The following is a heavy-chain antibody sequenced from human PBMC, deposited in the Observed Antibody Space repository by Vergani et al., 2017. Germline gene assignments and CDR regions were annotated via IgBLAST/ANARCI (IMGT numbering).Heavy chain of an antibody. V-gene: IGHV4-59*01. Sequence: QVQLQESGPGLVKPSETLSLTCTVSGGSISSYYWSWIRQPPGKGLEWIGYIYYSGSTNYNPSLKSRVTIAVDTSKNQFSVKLSSVTAADTAVYYCARYAVGAEYYFDYWGQGTLGTVSS. CDR3: ARYAVGAEYYFDY. CDR2: IYYSGST. CDR1: GGSISSYY. J-gene: IGHJ4*02. D-gene: IGHD1-26*01.